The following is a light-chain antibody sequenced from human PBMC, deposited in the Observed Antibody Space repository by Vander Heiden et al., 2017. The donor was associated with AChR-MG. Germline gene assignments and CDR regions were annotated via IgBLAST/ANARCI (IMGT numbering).Light chain of an antibody. CDR1: QDISSA. V-gene: IGKV1-13*02. CDR2: DAS. J-gene: IGKJ4*01. CDR3: QQSSSYPPT. Sequence: AIQMTQSPSSLSASVGDRVTITCRASQDISSALIWYQQKPGKVPKVLIYDASSLVSGVPSRFSGSGSGTEFTLTISSLQPEDFATYHCQQSSSYPPTFGGGTKVEIK.